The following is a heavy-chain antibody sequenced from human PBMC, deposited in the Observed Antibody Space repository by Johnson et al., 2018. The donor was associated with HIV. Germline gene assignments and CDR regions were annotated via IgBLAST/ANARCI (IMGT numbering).Heavy chain of an antibody. D-gene: IGHD3-16*01. J-gene: IGHJ3*02. CDR2: IRYDGSNK. CDR1: RFTFSSYG. CDR3: ARVGSLAFDI. Sequence: QVQLVESGGGVVQPGGSLRLSCAASRFTFSSYGMHWVRQAPGKGLEWVAFIRYDGSNKYSADSVKGRFTISRDNSKNTLYLQMNSLRAEDTAVYYCARVGSLAFDIWGRGIMVTVSS. V-gene: IGHV3-30*02.